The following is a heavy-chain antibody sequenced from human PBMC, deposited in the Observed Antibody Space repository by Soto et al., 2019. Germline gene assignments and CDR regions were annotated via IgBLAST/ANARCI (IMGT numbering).Heavy chain of an antibody. V-gene: IGHV4-34*01. Sequence: QVQLQQWGAGLLKPSETLSLTCAVYGGSFSGYYWSWIHQPPGKGLEWMGEINHSGSTNYNPSLKSRVTISVDSSKIMFSLKLSSVTDADTAVYYCARGRSIIVVAPAAMHAFDIWGQGTMVTVSS. J-gene: IGHJ3*02. CDR3: ARGRSIIVVAPAAMHAFDI. CDR2: INHSGST. D-gene: IGHD2-2*01. CDR1: GGSFSGYY.